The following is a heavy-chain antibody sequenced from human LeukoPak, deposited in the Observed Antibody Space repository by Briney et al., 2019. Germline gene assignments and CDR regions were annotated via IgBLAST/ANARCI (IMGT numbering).Heavy chain of an antibody. CDR3: ARAVVLGYSYGYAHDY. D-gene: IGHD5-18*01. CDR1: RGTFSSYA. Sequence: ASVKVSCKASRGTFSSYAISWVRQAPGQGLEWMGRITPILGIANYAQKFQGRVTITADKSTSTAYMELSSLRSEDTAVYYCARAVVLGYSYGYAHDYWGQGTLVTVSS. V-gene: IGHV1-69*04. J-gene: IGHJ4*02. CDR2: ITPILGIA.